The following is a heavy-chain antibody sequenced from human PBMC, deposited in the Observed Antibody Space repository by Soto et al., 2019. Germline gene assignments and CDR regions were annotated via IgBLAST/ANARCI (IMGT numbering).Heavy chain of an antibody. CDR2: INTYNGAT. V-gene: IGHV1-18*01. CDR1: GYTLITYG. Sequence: QVQLVQSGAEVKKPGASVTVSCKVSGYTLITYGIIWVRQAPGQGLEWMGWINTYNGATNYAQNLQGRVTMTRDTSTNTAYMELRSLRSDDTAVYYCARYCSGGSCHKGVPDYWGQGTLVTVSS. D-gene: IGHD2-15*01. CDR3: ARYCSGGSCHKGVPDY. J-gene: IGHJ4*02.